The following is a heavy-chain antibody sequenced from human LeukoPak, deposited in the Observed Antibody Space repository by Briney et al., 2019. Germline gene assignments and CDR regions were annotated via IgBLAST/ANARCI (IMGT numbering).Heavy chain of an antibody. J-gene: IGHJ4*02. CDR1: GGSISNYY. CDR2: IYYNGNT. CDR3: ARAGYSYDTGYYFDY. D-gene: IGHD5-18*01. V-gene: IGHV4-59*01. Sequence: SETLSLTCTVSGGSISNYYWTWIRQPPGKGLDWIGFIYYNGNTKHNPSLKGRLTISLDTSKNQFSLKLSSVTAADTAVYCCARAGYSYDTGYYFDYWGQGTLVTVSS.